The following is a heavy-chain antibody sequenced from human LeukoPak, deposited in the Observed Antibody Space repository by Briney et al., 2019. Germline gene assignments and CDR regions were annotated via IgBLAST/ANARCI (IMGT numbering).Heavy chain of an antibody. Sequence: SETLSLTCTVSGGSISSGDYYWNWIRQPPGKGLEWIGYIYYSGSTYYNPSLKSRVTISVDTSKNQFSLKLSSVTAADTAVYYCARGPYDSSGYYTSLFDYWGQGTLVTVSS. V-gene: IGHV4-30-4*01. CDR2: IYYSGST. CDR1: GGSISSGDYY. CDR3: ARGPYDSSGYYTSLFDY. J-gene: IGHJ4*02. D-gene: IGHD3-22*01.